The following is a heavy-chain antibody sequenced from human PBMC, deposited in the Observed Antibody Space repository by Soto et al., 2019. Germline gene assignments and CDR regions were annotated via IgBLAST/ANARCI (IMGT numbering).Heavy chain of an antibody. J-gene: IGHJ4*02. Sequence: QVQLVQSGAEVKKPGSSVKVSCKASGGTFSSYAISWVLQAPGQGLEWMGGIIPIFGTANYAQKFQGRVTNTAYGSTGTAYMELRSLRSEDTAVYYCATLPYSSSRYWGNYWGQGTLVTVSS. CDR3: ATLPYSSSRYWGNY. CDR1: GGTFSSYA. CDR2: IIPIFGTA. V-gene: IGHV1-69*12. D-gene: IGHD6-13*01.